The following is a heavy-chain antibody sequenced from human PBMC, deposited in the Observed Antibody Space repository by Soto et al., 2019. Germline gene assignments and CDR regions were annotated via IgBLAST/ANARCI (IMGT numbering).Heavy chain of an antibody. CDR3: ARGGDGALIVD. V-gene: IGHV1-3*01. D-gene: IGHD1-26*01. J-gene: IGHJ4*02. CDR2: INAGNGNT. Sequence: QVQLVQSGAEVKKPGASVKVSCKASGYTFTSYAIHWVRQAPGQRLEWMAWINAGNGNTRYSRKFQDRVTLTRDTSASTAYMDLGSLTSEDTALYYCARGGDGALIVDWGQGTLVTVSS. CDR1: GYTFTSYA.